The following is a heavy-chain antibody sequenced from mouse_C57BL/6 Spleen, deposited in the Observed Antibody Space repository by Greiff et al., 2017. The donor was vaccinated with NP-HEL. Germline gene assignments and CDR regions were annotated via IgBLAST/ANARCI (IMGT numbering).Heavy chain of an antibody. CDR1: GFTFSSYA. V-gene: IGHV5-4*01. D-gene: IGHD1-1*01. J-gene: IGHJ2*01. CDR2: ISDGGSYT. CDR3: ARGGLDYFHFDY. Sequence: EVQLVESGGGLVKPGGSLKLSCAASGFTFSSYAMSWVRQTPEKRLEWVATISDGGSYTYYPDNVKGRFTISRDNAKNNLYLQMSHLKSEDTAMCYCARGGLDYFHFDYWGQGTTLTVSS.